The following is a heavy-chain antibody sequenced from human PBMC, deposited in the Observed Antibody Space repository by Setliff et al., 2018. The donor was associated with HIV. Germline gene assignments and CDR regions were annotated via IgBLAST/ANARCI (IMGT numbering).Heavy chain of an antibody. CDR1: GFTFSSYA. Sequence: GGSLRLSCAASGFTFSSYAMSCVRQAPGKGLEWVGFIRSKPQGGTTEYAASVKGRFIISRDDSKSIAYLQMNSLKIEDTAVYYCVRGLGSEFDYWGQGTLVTVSS. V-gene: IGHV3-49*04. CDR2: IRSKPQGGTT. CDR3: VRGLGSEFDY. J-gene: IGHJ4*02. D-gene: IGHD2-15*01.